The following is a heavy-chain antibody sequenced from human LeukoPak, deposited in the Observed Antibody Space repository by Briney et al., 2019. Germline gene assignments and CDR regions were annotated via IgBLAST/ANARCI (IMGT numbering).Heavy chain of an antibody. J-gene: IGHJ3*02. CDR1: GDSVSSSGYY. CDR2: IYYSGST. CDR3: ARILNYYGSGRYAFDI. D-gene: IGHD3-10*01. V-gene: IGHV4-30-2*01. Sequence: SETLSLTCTVSGDSVSSSGYYWSWIRQPPGKGLEWIGYIYYSGSTYYNPSLKSRVTISVDRSKNQFSLKLSSVTAADTAVYFCARILNYYGSGRYAFDIWGQGTMVTVSS.